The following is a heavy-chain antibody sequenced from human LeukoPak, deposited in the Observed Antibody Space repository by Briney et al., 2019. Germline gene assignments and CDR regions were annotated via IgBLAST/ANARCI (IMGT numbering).Heavy chain of an antibody. Sequence: ASVKVSCKASGYTFTGYYIHWVRQAPGQGLEWMGWINPNSGGTNYAQKFQGRVTMTRDRSINTAYMDLRSLTYDDAAVYYCARDKPAEAALVFWGQGTLVTVSS. CDR2: INPNSGGT. V-gene: IGHV1-2*02. CDR1: GYTFTGYY. J-gene: IGHJ4*02. CDR3: ARDKPAEAALVF.